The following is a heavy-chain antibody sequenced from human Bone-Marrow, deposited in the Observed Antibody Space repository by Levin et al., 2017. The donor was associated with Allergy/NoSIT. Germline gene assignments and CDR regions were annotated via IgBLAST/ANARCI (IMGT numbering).Heavy chain of an antibody. V-gene: IGHV4-39*07. CDR1: GGSISTSSSY. J-gene: IGHJ4*02. D-gene: IGHD3-22*01. CDR2: IYYIGIT. Sequence: SETLSLTCTVSGGSISTSSSYWGWIRQPPGKGLEWIGNIYYIGITYYNASLKSRVTMSVDTSKNQFSLNLNSVTAADTAVYFCVRVSHDSRGYCDHWGQGTMVTVSS. CDR3: VRVSHDSRGYCDH.